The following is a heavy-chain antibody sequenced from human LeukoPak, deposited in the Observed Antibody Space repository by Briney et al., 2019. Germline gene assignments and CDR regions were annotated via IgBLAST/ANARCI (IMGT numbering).Heavy chain of an antibody. V-gene: IGHV4-59*01. Sequence: SETLSFTCTVSGDSFRSYYWNWIRQSPGKGLECIGYIDPSGSTNYNPSLKSRVTISVDTSRNQFSLKLSSVTAADTAVYFCARGGIVRSRTNWFDPWGQGTLVTVSS. J-gene: IGHJ5*02. CDR2: IDPSGST. CDR1: GDSFRSYY. D-gene: IGHD1-26*01. CDR3: ARGGIVRSRTNWFDP.